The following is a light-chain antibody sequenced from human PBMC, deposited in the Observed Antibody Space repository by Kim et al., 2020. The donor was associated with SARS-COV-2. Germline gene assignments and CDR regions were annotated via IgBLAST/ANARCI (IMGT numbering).Light chain of an antibody. Sequence: LSPGESAPLSGWTSEIVNSRYLAWYQQRPGQSPRLLNYATSSRATGISDRISGSGSGTDFTLTISRLEPEDSAVYYCQQYGTSLYTFGQGTKLEIK. CDR2: ATS. CDR3: QQYGTSLYT. V-gene: IGKV3-20*01. J-gene: IGKJ2*01. CDR1: EIVNSRY.